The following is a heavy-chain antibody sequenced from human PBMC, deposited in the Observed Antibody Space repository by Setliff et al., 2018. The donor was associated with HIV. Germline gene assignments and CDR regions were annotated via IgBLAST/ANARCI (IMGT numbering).Heavy chain of an antibody. CDR2: IYISRNT. CDR3: ARSTLGARGYAIPTPLEFDP. Sequence: SETLSLTCTVSGGSISNYYWTWIRQPAGNGLEWIGHIYISRNTNYNTSLKGRVTISVDTSKNQFSLKLSSVTAADTAVYYCARSTLGARGYAIPTPLEFDPWGQGTLVTVSS. J-gene: IGHJ5*02. D-gene: IGHD2-21*01. CDR1: GGSISNYY. V-gene: IGHV4-4*07.